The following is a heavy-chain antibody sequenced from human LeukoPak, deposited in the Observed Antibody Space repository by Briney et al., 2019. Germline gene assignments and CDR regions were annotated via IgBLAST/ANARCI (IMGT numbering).Heavy chain of an antibody. J-gene: IGHJ4*02. CDR3: AKSRGSGSNMARGVNFDY. CDR2: ISSRSATI. Sequence: GGSLRLSCAASGFTFSSYSMNWVRQAPGKGLEWVSYISSRSATIYYADSVKGRFTISRDNAKNSLYLQMNSLRAEDTAVYYCAKSRGSGSNMARGVNFDYWGQGTLVTVSS. V-gene: IGHV3-48*01. CDR1: GFTFSSYS. D-gene: IGHD3-10*01.